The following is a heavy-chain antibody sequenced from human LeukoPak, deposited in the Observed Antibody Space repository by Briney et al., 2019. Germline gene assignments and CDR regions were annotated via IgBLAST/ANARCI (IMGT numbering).Heavy chain of an antibody. CDR1: GSSISSWY. CDR2: IYDSGNT. D-gene: IGHD6-19*01. Sequence: SETLSLTCTVSGSSISSWYWSWIRQPPGKGLEWIGYIYDSGNTNYNPPLKTRVTISADTSKNQLSLNLTSVTAADTAVYYCARETKLMGYSSGLGFNYWGQGTLVTVSS. V-gene: IGHV4-59*01. J-gene: IGHJ4*02. CDR3: ARETKLMGYSSGLGFNY.